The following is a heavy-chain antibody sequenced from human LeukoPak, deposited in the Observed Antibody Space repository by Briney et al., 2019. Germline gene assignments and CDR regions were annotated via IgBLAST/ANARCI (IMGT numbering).Heavy chain of an antibody. J-gene: IGHJ4*02. D-gene: IGHD6-19*01. V-gene: IGHV3-30*04. CDR1: GFTFNNYA. Sequence: PGGSLRLSCAASGFTFNNYAMHWVRQAPGKGLEWVAVISYDGSNKYYTDSVKGRFTISRDNSKNTLYLQMNSLRAEDTAVYYCARVLVYSSGKAFDYWGQGTLVTVSS. CDR3: ARVLVYSSGKAFDY. CDR2: ISYDGSNK.